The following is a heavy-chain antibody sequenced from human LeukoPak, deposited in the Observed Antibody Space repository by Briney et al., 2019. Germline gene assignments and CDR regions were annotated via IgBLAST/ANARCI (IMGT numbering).Heavy chain of an antibody. J-gene: IGHJ5*02. Sequence: ASVKVSCKASGYTFTSYYMHWVRQAPGQGLEWMGIINPSGGSTSYAQKFQGRVTMTRDTSTSTVYMELSSLRSEDMAVYYCARQFSIVVVPAAVNWFDPWGQGTLVTVSS. CDR1: GYTFTSYY. D-gene: IGHD2-2*01. CDR3: ARQFSIVVVPAAVNWFDP. CDR2: INPSGGST. V-gene: IGHV1-46*01.